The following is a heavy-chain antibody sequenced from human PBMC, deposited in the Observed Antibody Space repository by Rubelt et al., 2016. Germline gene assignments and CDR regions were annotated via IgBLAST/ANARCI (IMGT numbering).Heavy chain of an antibody. CDR2: IDSRGTNI. D-gene: IGHD3-22*01. J-gene: IGHJ4*02. CDR1: GFTFSSYW. V-gene: IGHV3-48*04. Sequence: VESGGGLVQPGGSLRLSCAASGFTFSSYWMHWVRQAPGKGLEWISHIDSRGTNILHADSVKGRFTISRDNAKNSLYLQMSSLRAEDTAVYYCARDAYSSGPAVDWGQGTLVTVSS. CDR3: ARDAYSSGPAVD.